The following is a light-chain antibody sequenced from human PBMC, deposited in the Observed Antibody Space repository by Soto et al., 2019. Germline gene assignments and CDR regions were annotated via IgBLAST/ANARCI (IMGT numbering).Light chain of an antibody. V-gene: IGKV1-6*01. J-gene: IGKJ1*01. CDR3: LQDYNYPRT. Sequence: AIQMTQSPSSLSASVGDRVTIPCRASQGIRNDLGWYQQKPEKAPKLLIYAASSLQSGGPSRFSGSGSGTDFTLTISSLQPEDFATYYCLQDYNYPRTFGQGTKVEIK. CDR1: QGIRND. CDR2: AAS.